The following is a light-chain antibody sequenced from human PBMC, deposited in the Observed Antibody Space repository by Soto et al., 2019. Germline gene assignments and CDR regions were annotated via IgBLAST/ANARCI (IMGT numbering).Light chain of an antibody. V-gene: IGKV3-20*01. J-gene: IGKJ1*01. CDR1: QSVNSTS. CDR2: GAS. Sequence: EIVLTQSPGTLSLSPGERATLSCRASQSVNSTSLAWYQQKPGQAPRLLIHGASSRATGIPDRFSGSGSGTDFTLTISRLEPEEFAVYFCQRYYDSLWTFGQRTKVEIK. CDR3: QRYYDSLWT.